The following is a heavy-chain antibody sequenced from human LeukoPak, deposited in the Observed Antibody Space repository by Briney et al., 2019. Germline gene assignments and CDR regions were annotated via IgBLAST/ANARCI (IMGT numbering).Heavy chain of an antibody. CDR1: GFTFSSYG. D-gene: IGHD2-2*01. CDR3: ARGITDIVVVPAAISPRLYYFDY. J-gene: IGHJ4*02. Sequence: PGGSLRLSCAASGFTFSSYGMHWVRQAPGKGLEWVAFIRYDGSNKYYADSVKGRFTISRDNSKNTLYLQMNSLRAEDTAVYYCARGITDIVVVPAAISPRLYYFDYWGQGTLVTVSS. V-gene: IGHV3-30*02. CDR2: IRYDGSNK.